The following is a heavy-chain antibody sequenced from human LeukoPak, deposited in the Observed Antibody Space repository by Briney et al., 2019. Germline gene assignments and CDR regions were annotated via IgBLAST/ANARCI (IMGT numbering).Heavy chain of an antibody. J-gene: IGHJ3*02. CDR1: GYSSNSYW. CDR2: IYPGDSDP. Sequence: GESLKISCKASGYSSNSYWIGWVRQMPGKGLEWMGNIYPGDSDPRYSPSFQGQVTISADKSFSTAYLQWSSLKASDTAMYYCARRGCGGDGYCDAFDIWGQGTMVTVSS. D-gene: IGHD5-24*01. CDR3: ARRGCGGDGYCDAFDI. V-gene: IGHV5-51*01.